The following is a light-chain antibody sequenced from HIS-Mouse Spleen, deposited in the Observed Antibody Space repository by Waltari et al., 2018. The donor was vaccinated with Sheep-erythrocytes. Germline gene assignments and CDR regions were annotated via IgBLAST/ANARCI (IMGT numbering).Light chain of an antibody. CDR2: AAS. Sequence: AIQMTQSPSSLSASVGDRVTITCRASQGIRNELGWYQQKPGKAPKPLIYAASSLQSGVPARFSGSGSGTDFTLTISSLQPEDFATYYCLQDYNYPWTFGQGTKVEIK. CDR3: LQDYNYPWT. V-gene: IGKV1-6*01. J-gene: IGKJ1*01. CDR1: QGIRNE.